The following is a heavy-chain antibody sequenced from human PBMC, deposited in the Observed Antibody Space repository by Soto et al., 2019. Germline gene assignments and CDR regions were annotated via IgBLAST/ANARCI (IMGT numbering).Heavy chain of an antibody. J-gene: IGHJ4*02. CDR2: INPNSGDT. CDR1: GYTFTGFY. CDR3: ASGGSTVTREFDY. Sequence: QVQLVQSGAEVKKPGASVKVSCKASGYTFTGFYMHWVRQAPGQGLEWMGWINPNSGDTEYAQNFQGWVTMTRDTSISTAYMELNWLKFDDTAVYYCASGGSTVTREFDYWGQGTLVSVSS. V-gene: IGHV1-2*04. D-gene: IGHD4-17*01.